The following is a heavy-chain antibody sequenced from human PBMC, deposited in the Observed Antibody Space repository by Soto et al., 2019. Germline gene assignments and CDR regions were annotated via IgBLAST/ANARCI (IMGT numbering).Heavy chain of an antibody. Sequence: GGSLRLSCAASGLTVSHYYMTWVRQAPGKGLEWVSVIYSGGSTYYADSVKGRFIISRDNSENTLYLQMNSLRAEDTAVYYCARGVPGTYASDIWGQGTMVTV. D-gene: IGHD3-10*01. CDR1: GLTVSHYY. J-gene: IGHJ3*02. CDR3: ARGVPGTYASDI. CDR2: IYSGGST. V-gene: IGHV3-66*01.